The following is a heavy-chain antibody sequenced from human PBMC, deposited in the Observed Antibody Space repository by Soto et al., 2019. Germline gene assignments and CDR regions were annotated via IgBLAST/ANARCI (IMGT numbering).Heavy chain of an antibody. CDR1: GFTFSTYG. J-gene: IGHJ4*02. CDR3: AKARPGGFVVVVSAAPDF. D-gene: IGHD2-21*02. CDR2: ISYDESHK. Sequence: QVQLVESGGGVVQPGKSLRLSCAASGFTFSTYGMHWVRQAPGQGLEWVALISYDESHKYYSHSVNGRFTISRDTSKNTVYLQTNRLKPEDTAVYYCAKARPGGFVVVVSAAPDFWGPGTVVTVSS. V-gene: IGHV3-30*18.